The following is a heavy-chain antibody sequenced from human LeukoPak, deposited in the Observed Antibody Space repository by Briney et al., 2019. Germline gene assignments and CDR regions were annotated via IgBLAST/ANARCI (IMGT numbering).Heavy chain of an antibody. D-gene: IGHD3/OR15-3a*01. V-gene: IGHV4-31*03. Sequence: SQTLSLTCTVSGGSISSGGYCWSWIRQHPGKGLEWIGYIYYSGSTYYNPSLKSRVTISVDTSKNQFSLKLSSVTAADTAVYYCARDHALLDPYYYYGMDVWGQGTTVTVSS. CDR1: GGSISSGGYC. CDR3: ARDHALLDPYYYYGMDV. J-gene: IGHJ6*02. CDR2: IYYSGST.